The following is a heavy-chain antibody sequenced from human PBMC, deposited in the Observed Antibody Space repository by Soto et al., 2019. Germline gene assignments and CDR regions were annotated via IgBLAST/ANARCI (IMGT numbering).Heavy chain of an antibody. Sequence: EVQLVESGGDLVQPGGSLRLSCAASGFAVSSNYMTWVRQAPGKGLEWVSVIHSGGDTHYADSVRGRFTISRDNSKNTLYLQRNSLRAEETAVYYCARSRTGTTYGGMDVWGQGTKVTVSS. J-gene: IGHJ6*02. V-gene: IGHV3-66*01. CDR2: IHSGGDT. D-gene: IGHD1-7*01. CDR3: ARSRTGTTYGGMDV. CDR1: GFAVSSNY.